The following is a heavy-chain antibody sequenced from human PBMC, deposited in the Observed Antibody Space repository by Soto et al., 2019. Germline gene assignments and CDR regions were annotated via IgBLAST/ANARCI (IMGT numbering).Heavy chain of an antibody. D-gene: IGHD2-2*01. CDR1: GFTFSSYS. Sequence: GGSLGLSCAASGFTFSSYSMNWVRQAPGKGLEWVSYISSSSSTIYYADSVKGRFTISRDNAKNSLYLQMNSLRDEDTAVYYCARFSTSCLWALDYWGQGALVTVSS. J-gene: IGHJ4*02. CDR3: ARFSTSCLWALDY. V-gene: IGHV3-48*02. CDR2: ISSSSSTI.